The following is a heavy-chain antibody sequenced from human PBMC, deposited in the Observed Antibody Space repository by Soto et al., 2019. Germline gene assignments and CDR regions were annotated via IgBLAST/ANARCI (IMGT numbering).Heavy chain of an antibody. D-gene: IGHD5-12*01. V-gene: IGHV1-69*02. Sequence: QVQLVQSGAEVKKPGSSVKVSCKASGGTFSSYTISWVRQAPGQGLEWMGRIIPILGIANYAQKFQGRVTITADKSTSTAYMELSSLRSEDTAGYYWARAVATTSFDYWGQGTLVTVFS. CDR3: ARAVATTSFDY. CDR1: GGTFSSYT. CDR2: IIPILGIA. J-gene: IGHJ4*02.